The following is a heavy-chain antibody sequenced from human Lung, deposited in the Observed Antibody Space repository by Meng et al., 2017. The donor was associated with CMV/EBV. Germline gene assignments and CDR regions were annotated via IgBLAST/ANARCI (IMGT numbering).Heavy chain of an antibody. D-gene: IGHD3-3*01. Sequence: QVQLVQSGAEVKKTXXSRKPSCKASGYTFTDYYIHWVRQAPGQGLEWMGWINLNSGGTHDSQNFQGRVTMTTNTSISTAYMELSRLTSDDTAVYYCAGDKGWSGYDVWGQGTLVTVSS. CDR3: AGDKGWSGYDV. CDR2: INLNSGGT. CDR1: GYTFTDYY. J-gene: IGHJ4*02. V-gene: IGHV1-2*02.